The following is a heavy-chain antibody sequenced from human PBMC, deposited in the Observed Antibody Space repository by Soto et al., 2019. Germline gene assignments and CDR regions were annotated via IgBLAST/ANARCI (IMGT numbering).Heavy chain of an antibody. CDR3: ARRGVAAAGTGDY. V-gene: IGHV1-8*01. J-gene: IGHJ4*02. Sequence: ASVKVSCKASGYTFTTYDINWVRQATGQGLEWMGWMNPNSGETAYAQKFQGRVSMTRDTSISTAYMELTSLRSDDTAVYYCARRGVAAAGTGDYWGQGTLVTVSS. D-gene: IGHD6-13*01. CDR1: GYTFTTYD. CDR2: MNPNSGET.